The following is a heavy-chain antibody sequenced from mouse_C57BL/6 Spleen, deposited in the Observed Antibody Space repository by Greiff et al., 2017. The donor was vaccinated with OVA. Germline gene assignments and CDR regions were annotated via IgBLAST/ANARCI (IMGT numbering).Heavy chain of an antibody. V-gene: IGHV5-6*01. D-gene: IGHD1-1*01. Sequence: EVQGVESGGDLVKPGGSLKLSCAASGFTFSSYGMSWVRQTPDKRLEWVATISSGGSYTYYPDSVKGRFTISRDNAKNTLYLQMSSLKSEDTAMYYCARHPYGSSWGNYFDYWGQGTTLTGSS. CDR2: ISSGGSYT. CDR3: ARHPYGSSWGNYFDY. CDR1: GFTFSSYG. J-gene: IGHJ2*01.